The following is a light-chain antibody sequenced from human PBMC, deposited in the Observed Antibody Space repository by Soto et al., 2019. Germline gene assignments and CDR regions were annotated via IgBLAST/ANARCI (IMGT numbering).Light chain of an antibody. Sequence: QSVLTQPPSASGTPGQRVTISCSGSSSSIGSNSVNWYQQLPRTAPKVLIYTNSQRPSGVPDRFSGSKSGTSASLAISGLQPEDEADYYCAAWDGGLNVYVFGTGTKLTVL. V-gene: IGLV1-44*01. J-gene: IGLJ1*01. CDR1: SSSIGSNS. CDR3: AAWDGGLNVYV. CDR2: TNS.